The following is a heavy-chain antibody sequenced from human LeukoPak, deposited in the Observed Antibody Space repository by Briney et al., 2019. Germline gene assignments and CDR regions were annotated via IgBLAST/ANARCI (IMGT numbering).Heavy chain of an antibody. CDR1: GGSFSGYY. V-gene: IGHV4-34*01. CDR2: INHSGST. J-gene: IGHJ4*02. Sequence: PSETLSLTCAVYGGSFSGYYWSWIRQPPGKGLEWIGEINHSGSTNYNPSHKSRVTISVDTSKNQFSLKLSSVTAADTAVYYCARGLFFYYGSGSYYSPVDYWGQGTLVTVSS. D-gene: IGHD3-10*01. CDR3: ARGLFFYYGSGSYYSPVDY.